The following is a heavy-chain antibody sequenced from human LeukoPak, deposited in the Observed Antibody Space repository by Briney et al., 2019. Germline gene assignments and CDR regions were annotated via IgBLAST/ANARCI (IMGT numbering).Heavy chain of an antibody. D-gene: IGHD1-26*01. CDR2: IKQDGSEK. J-gene: IGHJ4*02. CDR3: AKTDTATIVGATTNFDY. CDR1: GFTFSSYW. V-gene: IGHV3-7*01. Sequence: GGSLRLSCAASGFTFSSYWMSWVRQAPGKGLEWVANIKQDGSEKYYVDSVKGRFTISRDNAKSSLYLQMNSLRAEDTAVYYCAKTDTATIVGATTNFDYWGQGTLVTVSS.